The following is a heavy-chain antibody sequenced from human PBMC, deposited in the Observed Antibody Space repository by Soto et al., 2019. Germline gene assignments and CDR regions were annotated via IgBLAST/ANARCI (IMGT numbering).Heavy chain of an antibody. Sequence: PSESLSLTCAVCGGSLSSSSWWSWVRQPPGKTLEWLGEIFYSGSTKYNPSLNSRVTISADQSKNDFSLRLSSVTAADTAVYYCVHHGGVPYYHDFWGQGMLVTVSS. CDR1: GGSLSSSSW. J-gene: IGHJ4*02. V-gene: IGHV4-4*02. CDR3: VHHGGVPYYHDF. D-gene: IGHD2-8*01. CDR2: IFYSGST.